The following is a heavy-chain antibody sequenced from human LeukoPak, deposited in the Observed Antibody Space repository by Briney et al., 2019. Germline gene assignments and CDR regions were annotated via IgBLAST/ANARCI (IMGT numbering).Heavy chain of an antibody. CDR1: GGSISSYY. CDR2: IYTSGST. Sequence: SETLSLTCTVSGGSISSYYWSWIRQPAGKGLEWIGRIYTSGSTNYNPSLKSRVTMSVDTSKNQFSLKLSSVTAADTAVYYCARTVEYYDSSGYYFAWFDPWGQGTLVTVSS. CDR3: ARTVEYYDSSGYYFAWFDP. J-gene: IGHJ5*02. D-gene: IGHD3-22*01. V-gene: IGHV4-4*07.